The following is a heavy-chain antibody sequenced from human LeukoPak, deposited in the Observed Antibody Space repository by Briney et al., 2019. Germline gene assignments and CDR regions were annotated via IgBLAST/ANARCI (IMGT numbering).Heavy chain of an antibody. CDR2: INLDGSQK. V-gene: IGHV3-7*03. Sequence: GGSLRLSCAASGFTFSNYWMAWVRQAPGKGPEWVANINLDGSQKYYADSVKGRFTISRDNSKNTLYLQINSLRAEDTAVYYCAKVREYYYYGMDVWGQGTTVTVSS. D-gene: IGHD2/OR15-2a*01. CDR3: AKVREYYYYGMDV. J-gene: IGHJ6*02. CDR1: GFTFSNYW.